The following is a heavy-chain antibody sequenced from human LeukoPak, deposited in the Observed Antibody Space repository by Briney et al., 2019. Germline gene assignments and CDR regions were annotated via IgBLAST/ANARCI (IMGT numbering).Heavy chain of an antibody. J-gene: IGHJ6*02. CDR1: GGSFSGYY. Sequence: SSETLSLTCAVYGGSFSGYYWSWIRQPPGKGLEWIGEINHSGSTNYNPSLKSRGTISVDPSKNQFSLKLSSVTAADPAVSYCARVTPLGRGYYGMDVWGQGTTVTVSS. CDR3: ARVTPLGRGYYGMDV. V-gene: IGHV4-34*01. CDR2: INHSGST. D-gene: IGHD7-27*01.